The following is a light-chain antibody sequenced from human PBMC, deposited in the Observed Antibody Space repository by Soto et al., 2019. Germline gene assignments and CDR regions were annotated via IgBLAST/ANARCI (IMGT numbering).Light chain of an antibody. CDR2: GAS. CDR1: QSFNSYY. CDR3: QGYRDSVGF. J-gene: IGKJ4*01. V-gene: IGKV3-20*01. Sequence: EIVLTQSPATLSLSPGERATLSCRASQSFNSYYLAWYRHKPGQPPRLLIYGASSRATGIPDRFSGSGSGTYFTLTVCRLEPEDFAGYYCQGYRDSVGFFGGGTLVEMK.